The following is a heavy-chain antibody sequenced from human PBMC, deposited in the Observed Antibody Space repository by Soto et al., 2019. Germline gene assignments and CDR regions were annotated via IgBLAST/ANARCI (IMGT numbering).Heavy chain of an antibody. CDR1: GASISTTYW. CDR3: TRALLKSLDY. CDR2: IHYSGTT. J-gene: IGHJ4*02. D-gene: IGHD3-9*01. V-gene: IGHV4-4*02. Sequence: SETLSLTCAVSGASISTTYWWSWVRQSPGKGLEWIGEIHYSGTTNYNPSLKSRVTISLDKSKNQFSLNLNSVTAADTARYYCTRALLKSLDYWGQGTLVTVSS.